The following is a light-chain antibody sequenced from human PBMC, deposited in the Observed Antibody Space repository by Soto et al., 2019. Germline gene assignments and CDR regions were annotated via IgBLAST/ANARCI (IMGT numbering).Light chain of an antibody. Sequence: EVVLTQSPGTLSLSPGERATLSCRASQSVSSGYLGWYQQKPGQAPRLLIYGASSRATGIPDRFSGSGSGTDFTLTISRLEPEDFAVYFCQQYIYSSWTFGQGTKVEIK. CDR1: QSVSSGY. CDR2: GAS. V-gene: IGKV3-20*01. CDR3: QQYIYSSWT. J-gene: IGKJ1*01.